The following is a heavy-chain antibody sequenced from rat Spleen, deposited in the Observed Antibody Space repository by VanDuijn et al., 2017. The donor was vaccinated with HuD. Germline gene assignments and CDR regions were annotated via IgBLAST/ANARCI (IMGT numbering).Heavy chain of an antibody. D-gene: IGHD1-11*01. V-gene: IGHV5-29*01. CDR3: ARQDYGGYWFAY. CDR2: ISYDGTST. CDR1: GFIFSRSA. J-gene: IGHJ3*01. Sequence: EVQLVESGGGLVQPGRSLKLSCAASGFIFSRSAMAWVRQAPTKGLEWVATISYDGTSTYYRDSVKGRYTISRDNAKSSLYLQMDSLRSEDTATYYCARQDYGGYWFAYWGQGTLVTVSS.